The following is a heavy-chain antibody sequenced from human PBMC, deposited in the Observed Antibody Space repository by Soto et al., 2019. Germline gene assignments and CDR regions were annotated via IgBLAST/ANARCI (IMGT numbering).Heavy chain of an antibody. CDR3: ATHPPYCGGDCYSLYFQH. Sequence: SETLSLTCTVSGVSLTTGGYYWSWIRQHPGRGLEWIAYISYRGNTYYNPSLKSRVTISVDTSEIQFSLKLRSVTAADTAVYYCATHPPYCGGDCYSLYFQHWGQGTLVTISS. D-gene: IGHD2-21*02. CDR1: GVSLTTGGYY. CDR2: ISYRGNT. V-gene: IGHV4-31*03. J-gene: IGHJ1*01.